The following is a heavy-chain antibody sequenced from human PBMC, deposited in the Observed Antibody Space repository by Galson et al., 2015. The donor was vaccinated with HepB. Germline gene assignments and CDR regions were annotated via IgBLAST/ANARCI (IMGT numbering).Heavy chain of an antibody. CDR2: IYYSGST. J-gene: IGHJ4*02. CDR1: GGSISSGGYY. D-gene: IGHD2-15*01. CDR3: AGARECSGGSCYSFAAYY. V-gene: IGHV4-31*03. Sequence: QVQLQESGPGLVKPSQTLSLTCTVSGGSISSGGYYWSWIRQHPGKGLEWTGYIYYSGSTYYNPSLKSRVTISVDTSKNQYSLKLSSVTAADTAVYYWAGARECSGGSCYSFAAYYWGQGTLVTVSS.